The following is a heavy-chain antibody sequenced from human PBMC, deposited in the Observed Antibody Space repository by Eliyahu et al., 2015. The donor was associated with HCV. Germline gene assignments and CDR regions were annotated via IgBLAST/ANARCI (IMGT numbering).Heavy chain of an antibody. Sequence: QVQLVQSGAEVKKPGSXVKVSCXASGDTFSSNAISWVRQAPGQGLEWMGGIIPLFGKANYAQKFQGRVTITADESTSTAYMELSGLTSEDTAVYYCAREWGSTTVVTPFFVYWGQGSLVTVSS. CDR1: GDTFSSNA. J-gene: IGHJ4*02. CDR3: AREWGSTTVVTPFFVY. D-gene: IGHD4-23*01. V-gene: IGHV1-69*01. CDR2: IIPLFGKA.